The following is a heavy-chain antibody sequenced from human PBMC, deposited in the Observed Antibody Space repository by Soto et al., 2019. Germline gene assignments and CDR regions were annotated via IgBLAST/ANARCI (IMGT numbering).Heavy chain of an antibody. CDR1: GYTFTGYA. CDR3: ARASYPLYSRTLNGMHV. D-gene: IGHD3-16*01. CDR2: INPNSGGT. J-gene: IGHJ6*02. V-gene: IGHV1-2*04. Sequence: GASVKVSCEASGYTFTGYAMHWVRQAPGQGLEWMGWINPNSGGTNYAQKFQGWVTMTRDTSISTAYMELSRLRSDDTAVYYCARASYPLYSRTLNGMHVPGQAPSVTGS.